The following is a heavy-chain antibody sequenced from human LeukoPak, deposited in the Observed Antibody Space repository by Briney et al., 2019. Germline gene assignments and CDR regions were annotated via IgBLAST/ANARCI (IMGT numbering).Heavy chain of an antibody. Sequence: GGSLRLSCAASGFTFSSYAMSWVRQAPGKGLEWVSTISSGGSTYYAGSVKGRFTISRDNSKNTLYLQMNSLRAEDTAVYYCAKFGYYYDSSGYSDSDYWGQGTLVTVSS. J-gene: IGHJ4*02. CDR3: AKFGYYYDSSGYSDSDY. V-gene: IGHV3-23*01. CDR2: ISSGGST. CDR1: GFTFSSYA. D-gene: IGHD3-22*01.